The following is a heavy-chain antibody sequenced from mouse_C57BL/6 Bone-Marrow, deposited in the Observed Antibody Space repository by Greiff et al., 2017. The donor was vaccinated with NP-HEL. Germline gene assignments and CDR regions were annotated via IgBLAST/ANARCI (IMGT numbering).Heavy chain of an antibody. CDR2: IFPGSGST. CDR1: GYSFTDYY. CDR3: AVFFPHYFDY. Sequence: VKVVESGPELVKPGASVKISCKASGYSFTDYYINWVKQRPGQGLEWIGWIFPGSGSTYYNEKFKGKATLTVDKSSSTAYMLLSSLTSEDSAVYFCAVFFPHYFDYWGQGTTLTVSS. J-gene: IGHJ2*01. V-gene: IGHV1-75*01.